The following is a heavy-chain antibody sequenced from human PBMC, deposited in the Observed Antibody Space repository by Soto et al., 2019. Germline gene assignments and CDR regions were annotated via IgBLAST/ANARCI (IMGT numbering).Heavy chain of an antibody. J-gene: IGHJ3*01. CDR2: VTKKEYSYST. CDR1: GFTFSDHF. Sequence: GGSLRLSCAASGFTFSDHFMHWVRQAPGKGLEWVALVTKKEYSYSTDYAASVKGRFTISRDDSRNSLYLQMNSLTTEDTAVYYCSRGGMQHAFDVWGQGTMVTVSS. V-gene: IGHV3-72*01. CDR3: SRGGMQHAFDV. D-gene: IGHD3-16*01.